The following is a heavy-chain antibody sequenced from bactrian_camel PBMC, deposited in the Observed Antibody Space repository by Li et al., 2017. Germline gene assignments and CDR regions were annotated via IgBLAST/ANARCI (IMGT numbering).Heavy chain of an antibody. J-gene: IGHJ4*01. CDR2: TASDGST. V-gene: IGHV3S53*01. D-gene: IGHD6*01. Sequence: HVQLVESGGGSVQAGGSLRLSCTASPYSSSRYCLAWFRQAPGKEREEVASTASDGSTTYADFVKGRFTISQDAAKNTVYLQMNTLKPEDTAMYYCAAVRRYGRRWYEMDAYVYQGQGTQVTVS. CDR1: PYSSSRYC.